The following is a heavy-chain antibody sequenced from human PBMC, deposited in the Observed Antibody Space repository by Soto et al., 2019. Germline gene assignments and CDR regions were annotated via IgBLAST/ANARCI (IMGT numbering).Heavy chain of an antibody. CDR2: ISYDGSNK. V-gene: IGHV3-30*18. D-gene: IGHD3-16*02. J-gene: IGHJ4*02. CDR1: GFTFSSYG. Sequence: QVQLVESGGGVVQPGRSLRLSCAASGFTFSSYGTHWVRQAPGKGLEWVAVISYDGSNKYYADSVKGRFTISRDNSKNTLYLQMNSLRAEDTAVYYCAKAGPGDVWGSYRPAHLDYWGQGTLVTVSS. CDR3: AKAGPGDVWGSYRPAHLDY.